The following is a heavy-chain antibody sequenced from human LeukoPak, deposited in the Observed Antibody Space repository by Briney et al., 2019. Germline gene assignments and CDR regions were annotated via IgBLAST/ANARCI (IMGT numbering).Heavy chain of an antibody. V-gene: IGHV3-21*01. CDR3: ARDIAKAATISNDYFDY. D-gene: IGHD6-25*01. CDR1: GFTFSSYS. J-gene: IGHJ4*02. CDR2: ISSSSSYI. Sequence: PGGSLRLSCAASGFTFSSYSMNWVRQAPGKGLEGVSSISSSSSYIYYADSVKGRFTISRDNAKNSLYLQMNSLGAEDTAVYYCARDIAKAATISNDYFDYWGQGTLVTVSS.